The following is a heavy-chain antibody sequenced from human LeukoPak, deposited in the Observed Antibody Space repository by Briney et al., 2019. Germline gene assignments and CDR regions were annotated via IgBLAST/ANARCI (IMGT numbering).Heavy chain of an antibody. CDR3: ARDLLSSGDY. CDR2: MFYSGTT. V-gene: IGHV4-59*01. J-gene: IGHJ4*02. CDR1: GGSIRSSY. Sequence: KASETLSLTCTVSGGSIRSSYWSWIRQPPGKGLEWIGCMFYSGTTNYNPSLKSRVTISVDTSKNQFSLKLSSVTAADTAMYYCARDLLSSGDYWGQGPLVSVSS.